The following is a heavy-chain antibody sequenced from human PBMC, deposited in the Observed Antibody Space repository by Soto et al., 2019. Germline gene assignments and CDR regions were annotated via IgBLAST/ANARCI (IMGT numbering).Heavy chain of an antibody. D-gene: IGHD5-18*01. V-gene: IGHV4-34*01. J-gene: IGHJ4*02. CDR1: GGSFSGYY. CDR3: ARGQIWTLENGFST. Sequence: SETLSLTCAVYGGSFSGYYWSWIRQPPGKGLEWIGEINHSGSTNYNPSLKSRVTISVDTSKNQFSLKLSSVTAADTAVYYCARGQIWTLENGFSTWGQGTLVTVSS. CDR2: INHSGST.